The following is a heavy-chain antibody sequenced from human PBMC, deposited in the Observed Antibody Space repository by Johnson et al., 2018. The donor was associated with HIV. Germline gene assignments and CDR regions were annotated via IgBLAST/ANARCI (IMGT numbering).Heavy chain of an antibody. D-gene: IGHD6-6*01. Sequence: QVQLVESGGGLIQPGRSLRLSCAASGFTFSSYAMHWVRQAPGKGLEWVAVISYDGSNKYYADSVKGRFTISRDNSKNTLYLQMNSLRAEDTAVYYCARDLGGGYSSSSYAFDIWGQGTMVTVSS. CDR1: GFTFSSYA. V-gene: IGHV3-30*04. CDR3: ARDLGGGYSSSSYAFDI. J-gene: IGHJ3*02. CDR2: ISYDGSNK.